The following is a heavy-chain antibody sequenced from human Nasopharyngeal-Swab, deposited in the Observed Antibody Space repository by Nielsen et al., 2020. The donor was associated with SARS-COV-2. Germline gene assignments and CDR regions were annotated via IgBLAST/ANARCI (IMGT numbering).Heavy chain of an antibody. CDR1: RFTFSRYG. Sequence: GVSLKISCAASRFTFSRYGMSWVRQAPGKGLEWVSTISGSGGYTYYADSVKGRFTISRDNSKNTLYLQMNSLRVEDTAIYYCARGAFEYSSSWYDPYYFDYWGQGTLVTVSS. CDR2: ISGSGGYT. V-gene: IGHV3-23*01. J-gene: IGHJ4*02. CDR3: ARGAFEYSSSWYDPYYFDY. D-gene: IGHD6-19*01.